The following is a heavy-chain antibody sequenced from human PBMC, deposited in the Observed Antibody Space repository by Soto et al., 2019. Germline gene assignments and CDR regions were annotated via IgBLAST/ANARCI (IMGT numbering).Heavy chain of an antibody. CDR2: IRTKPNSYES. Sequence: PGGSLRLSCAVSGFTFNSTVVHWVRQASGKGREWVGRIRTKPNSYESAYVASVKCRFTISRDDSKNTAYLQMNSLKTDDTAVYYCTSSNLYYWGQGTLVTVSS. V-gene: IGHV3-73*01. CDR3: TSSNLYY. J-gene: IGHJ4*02. CDR1: GFTFNSTV.